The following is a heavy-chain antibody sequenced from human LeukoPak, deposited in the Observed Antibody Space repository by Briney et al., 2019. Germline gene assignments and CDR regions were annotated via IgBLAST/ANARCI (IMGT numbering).Heavy chain of an antibody. CDR2: IYYSGST. V-gene: IGHV4-59*01. D-gene: IGHD1-26*01. CDR3: ARDTGIVGARYYYYGMDV. Sequence: SETLSLTCTVSGGSIGSYYWSWIRQPPGKGLEWIGYIYYSGSTNYNPSLKSRVTISVDTSKNQFSLKLSSVTAADTAVYYCARDTGIVGARYYYYGMDVWGQGTTVTVSS. CDR1: GGSIGSYY. J-gene: IGHJ6*02.